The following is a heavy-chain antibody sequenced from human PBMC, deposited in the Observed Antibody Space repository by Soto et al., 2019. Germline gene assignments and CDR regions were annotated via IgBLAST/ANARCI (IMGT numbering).Heavy chain of an antibody. CDR2: IYYTGGSP. D-gene: IGHD2-2*01. V-gene: IGHV4-59*12. CDR3: AREDRDRETGLVPAAIDGMDV. Sequence: SETLSLTCTVSGGSIRTYYWSWIRQPPGKGLEWIGYIYYTGGSPNYNPSLKSRVTISVDTSKVQFSLKLTSVTAADTAVYYCAREDRDRETGLVPAAIDGMDVWGQGTTVTVSS. J-gene: IGHJ6*02. CDR1: GGSIRTYY.